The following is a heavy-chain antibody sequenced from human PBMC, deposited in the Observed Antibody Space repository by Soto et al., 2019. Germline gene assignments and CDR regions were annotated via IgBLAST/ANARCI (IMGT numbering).Heavy chain of an antibody. J-gene: IGHJ4*02. CDR3: ARGGRYSSGWSIYYFDY. Sequence: ASVKVSCKASGYTFTSYCISWVRQAPGQGLEWVGWISAYNGNTNYAQKLQGRVTMTTDTSTSTAYMELRSLRSDDTAVYYCARGGRYSSGWSIYYFDYWGQGTLVTVSS. CDR2: ISAYNGNT. D-gene: IGHD6-19*01. V-gene: IGHV1-18*01. CDR1: GYTFTSYC.